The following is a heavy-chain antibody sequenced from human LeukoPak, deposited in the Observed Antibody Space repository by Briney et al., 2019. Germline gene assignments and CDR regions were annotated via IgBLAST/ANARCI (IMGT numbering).Heavy chain of an antibody. CDR1: GFTFSSHT. D-gene: IGHD6-19*01. Sequence: GGSLRLSCAASGFTFSSHTMSWVRQARGKGLEWVSYISGSGSTISYADSVKGRFTISRDNAKNSLYLHMNSLRDDDAAVYYCASRVVVAGNYYWGRGTLVTVSS. V-gene: IGHV3-48*02. CDR2: ISGSGSTI. J-gene: IGHJ4*02. CDR3: ASRVVVAGNYY.